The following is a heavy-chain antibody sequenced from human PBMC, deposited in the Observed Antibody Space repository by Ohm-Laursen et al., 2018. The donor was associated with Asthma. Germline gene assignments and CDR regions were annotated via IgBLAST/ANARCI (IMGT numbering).Heavy chain of an antibody. Sequence: SLRLSCSASGCTLSRYSIHWVRQTPGKGLGWVASISTASTFIYYADSVRGRFTTSRDNAKNLVYLQMDGLRVDDTALYYCARIGPEWELPGREYSLHHWGQGTQVTVSS. V-gene: IGHV3-21*01. D-gene: IGHD1-26*01. CDR1: GCTLSRYS. CDR3: ARIGPEWELPGREYSLHH. CDR2: ISTASTFI. J-gene: IGHJ1*01.